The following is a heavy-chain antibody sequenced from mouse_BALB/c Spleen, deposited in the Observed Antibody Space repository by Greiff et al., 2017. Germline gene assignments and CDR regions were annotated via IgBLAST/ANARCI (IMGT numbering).Heavy chain of an antibody. Sequence: VQLQESAAELARPGASVKMSCKASGYTFTSYTMHWVKQRPGQGLEWIGYINPSSGYTEYNQKFKDKTTLTADKSSSTAYMQLSSLTSEDSAVYYCARFTTVVPYYFDYWGQGTTLTVSS. CDR1: GYTFTSYT. CDR2: INPSSGYT. D-gene: IGHD1-1*01. V-gene: IGHV1-4*02. CDR3: ARFTTVVPYYFDY. J-gene: IGHJ2*01.